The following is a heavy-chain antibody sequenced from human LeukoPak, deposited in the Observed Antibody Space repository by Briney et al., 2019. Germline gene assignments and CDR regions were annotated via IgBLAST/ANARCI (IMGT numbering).Heavy chain of an antibody. V-gene: IGHV4-39*07. Sequence: PSETQSLTCTVSGGSISSGSYYWSWIRQPPGKGLEWIVEINHSGSTNYNPSLKSRVTISVDTSKNQFSLKLSSVTAADTAVYYCARGRVGYCSGGSCYKTYNWFDPWGQGTLVTVSS. CDR2: INHSGST. CDR1: GGSISSGSYY. J-gene: IGHJ5*02. CDR3: ARGRVGYCSGGSCYKTYNWFDP. D-gene: IGHD2-15*01.